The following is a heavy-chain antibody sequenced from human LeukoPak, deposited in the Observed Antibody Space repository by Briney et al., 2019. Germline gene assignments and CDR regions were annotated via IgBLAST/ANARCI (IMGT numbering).Heavy chain of an antibody. V-gene: IGHV5-51*01. CDR1: GYSFTSYW. J-gene: IGHJ6*03. CDR2: IYPGDSDT. CDR3: ARIIAAHHYYYYMDV. Sequence: GESLKISCKGSGYSFTSYWIGWVRQMPGKGLEWMGIIYPGDSDTRYSPSFQGQVTISADNSISTAYLQWSSLKASDTAMYYCARIIAAHHYYYYMDVWGKGTTVTVSS. D-gene: IGHD6-6*01.